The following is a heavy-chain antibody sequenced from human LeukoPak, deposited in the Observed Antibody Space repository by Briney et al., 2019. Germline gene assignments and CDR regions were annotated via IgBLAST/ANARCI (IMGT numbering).Heavy chain of an antibody. J-gene: IGHJ4*02. D-gene: IGHD3-3*01. Sequence: SETLSLTCTVSGGSVSSGSYYWSWNRQPPGKGLEWIGYIYYSGSTNYNPSLKSRVTISVDTSKNQFSLKLSSVTAADTAVYYCARGRGNYDFWSGYYTHSYFDYWGQGTLVTVSS. CDR1: GGSVSSGSYY. CDR2: IYYSGST. CDR3: ARGRGNYDFWSGYYTHSYFDY. V-gene: IGHV4-61*01.